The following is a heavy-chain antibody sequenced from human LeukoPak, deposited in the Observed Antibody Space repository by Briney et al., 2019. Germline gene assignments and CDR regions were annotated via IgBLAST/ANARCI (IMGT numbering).Heavy chain of an antibody. J-gene: IGHJ4*02. CDR2: IKQHGSEI. D-gene: IGHD3-10*01. Sequence: GGSLRLSCAASGFTFSTSWMNWVRRAPGKGLEWVALIKQHGSEIYYADSVKGRFTISRDDAASSLYLQMHSLRAEDRAVYYCATDRGTYWGQGTLVTVSS. V-gene: IGHV3-7*01. CDR1: GFTFSTSW. CDR3: ATDRGTY.